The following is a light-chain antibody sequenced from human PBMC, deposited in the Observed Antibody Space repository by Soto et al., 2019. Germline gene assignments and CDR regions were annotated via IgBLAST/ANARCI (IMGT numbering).Light chain of an antibody. CDR1: SSNIGDHY. Sequence: QSVLTQPPSVSAASGQRVTISCSGSSSNIGDHYVSWYQQFPGTAPKLLVYDNNKWPSGIPDRFSGAKVYTSATLDISGLQTGDEADYYCSTCDSSLSAVVFGGGTKLTVL. CDR2: DNN. V-gene: IGLV1-51*01. CDR3: STCDSSLSAVV. J-gene: IGLJ2*01.